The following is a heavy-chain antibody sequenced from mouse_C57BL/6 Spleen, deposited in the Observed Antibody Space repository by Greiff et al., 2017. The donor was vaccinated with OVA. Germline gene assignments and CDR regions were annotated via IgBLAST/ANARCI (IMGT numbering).Heavy chain of an antibody. CDR1: GYTFTSYW. CDR2: INPSNGGT. V-gene: IGHV1-53*01. J-gene: IGHJ4*01. Sequence: VQLQQPGTDLVKPGASVKLSCKASGYTFTSYWMHWVKQRPGQGLEWIGNINPSNGGTNYNEKFKRKATLTVDKSSSTAYMQLSSLTSEDSAVYDCALYGNLYYAMDYWGQGTSVTVSS. D-gene: IGHD2-1*01. CDR3: ALYGNLYYAMDY.